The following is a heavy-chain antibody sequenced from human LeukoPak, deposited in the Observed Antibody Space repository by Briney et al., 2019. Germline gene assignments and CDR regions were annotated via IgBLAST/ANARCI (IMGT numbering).Heavy chain of an antibody. V-gene: IGHV4-59*08. CDR3: ARPSLDYGGIDAFDF. D-gene: IGHD4-23*01. CDR2: ISHSGST. Sequence: SETLSLTCTVSGASISNSYWSWIRQPPGKGLEWIGYISHSGSTNNNPSLKSRVTISVDTSKNQFSLKLSSVTAADTAVYYCARPSLDYGGIDAFDFWGQGTLVTVSS. CDR1: GASISNSY. J-gene: IGHJ3*01.